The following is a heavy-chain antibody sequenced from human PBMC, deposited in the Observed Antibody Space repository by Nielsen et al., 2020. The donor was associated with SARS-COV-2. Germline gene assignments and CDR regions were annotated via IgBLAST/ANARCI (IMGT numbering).Heavy chain of an antibody. D-gene: IGHD1-26*01. J-gene: IGHJ4*02. CDR2: ISWNSGNT. Sequence: SLKISCAASKFTFDHYAMHWVRQAPGKGLEWVSGISWNSGNTGYADSVKGRFTISRDNAKNSLYLQMNSLRAEDTALYYCAKVGGATVDYWGQGTLVTVSS. CDR3: AKVGGATVDY. V-gene: IGHV3-9*01. CDR1: KFTFDHYA.